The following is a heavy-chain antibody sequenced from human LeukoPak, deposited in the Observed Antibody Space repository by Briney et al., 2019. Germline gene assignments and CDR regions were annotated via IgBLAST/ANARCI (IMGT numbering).Heavy chain of an antibody. J-gene: IGHJ4*02. D-gene: IGHD3-10*01. Sequence: KASETLSLTCTVSCGSISSSSYYWGWIRQPPGKGLEWIGYIYYSGSTNYNPSLKSRVTISVDTSKNQFSLKLSSVTAADTAVYYCARDHEGRFGGLFDYWGQGTLVTVSS. V-gene: IGHV4-61*01. CDR1: CGSISSSSYY. CDR2: IYYSGST. CDR3: ARDHEGRFGGLFDY.